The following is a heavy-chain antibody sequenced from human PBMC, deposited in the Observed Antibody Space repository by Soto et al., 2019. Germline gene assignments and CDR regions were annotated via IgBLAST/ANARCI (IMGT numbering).Heavy chain of an antibody. Sequence: GGSLRLSCTASGFTFGDYAMSWVRQAPGQGLEWVGFIRSKAYGGTTEYAASVKGRFTISRDDSKSIAYLQMNSLRTEDTAVYYCTRAPAVAGYYYYYGMDVWGQATTVTVSS. CDR2: IRSKAYGGTT. D-gene: IGHD6-19*01. CDR3: TRAPAVAGYYYYYGMDV. J-gene: IGHJ6*02. CDR1: GFTFGDYA. V-gene: IGHV3-49*04.